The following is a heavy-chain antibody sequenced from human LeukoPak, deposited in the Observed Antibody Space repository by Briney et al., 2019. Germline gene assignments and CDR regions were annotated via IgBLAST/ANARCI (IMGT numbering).Heavy chain of an antibody. V-gene: IGHV1-2*02. CDR1: GYSXTGYF. D-gene: IGHD3-22*01. J-gene: IGHJ4*02. CDR3: ARSGSTGYSLDY. CDR2: IDPNSGDT. Sequence: GASVKVSCKASGYSXTGYFIHWVRRAPGQGLEWMGCIDPNSGDTKYAQKFQGRVSMPRDTSTRTAYMELSRLRSDDTAVYFCARSGSTGYSLDYWGQGTLVTVSS.